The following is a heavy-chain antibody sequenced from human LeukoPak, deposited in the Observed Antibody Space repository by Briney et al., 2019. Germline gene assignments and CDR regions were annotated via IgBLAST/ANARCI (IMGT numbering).Heavy chain of an antibody. V-gene: IGHV3-23*01. CDR2: ITDSGGGT. CDR1: GFTFSSYA. CDR3: AKGRALDY. J-gene: IGHJ4*02. Sequence: TGGSLRLSCAASGFTFSSYAIHWVRQAPGKGLEWVSAITDSGGGTFYADSVKGRFTISRDNSKNTLYLQMNSLRAEDTAIYYCAKGRALDYWGQGALVTVSS.